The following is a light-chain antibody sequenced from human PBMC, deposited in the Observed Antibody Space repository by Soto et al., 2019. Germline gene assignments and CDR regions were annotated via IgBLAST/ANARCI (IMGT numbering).Light chain of an antibody. CDR3: QQSYSTPIT. J-gene: IGKJ4*02. CDR2: AAS. Sequence: QMTQNPSSLSADEGHRGTMSCRASQSISSYLNWYQQKPGKAPKLLIYAASSLQSGVQSRFSGSGSGTDFTLTISSLQPEDFATYYCQQSYSTPITFRGGTKVEI. V-gene: IGKV1-39*01. CDR1: QSISSY.